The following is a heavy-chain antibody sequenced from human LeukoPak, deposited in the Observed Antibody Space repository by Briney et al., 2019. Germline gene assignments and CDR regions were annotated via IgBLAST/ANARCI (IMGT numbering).Heavy chain of an antibody. D-gene: IGHD3-22*01. V-gene: IGHV4-59*01. CDR3: ARGPNYDGSGYYYIDY. J-gene: IGHJ4*02. Sequence: SEALSLTCTVSGGSISTYYWSWIRQPPGKGLEWIGYIYYSGSTNYNPSLKSRVTISVDMSKNQFSLKLSSVAAADTAVYYCARGPNYDGSGYYYIDYWGQGTLVTVSS. CDR2: IYYSGST. CDR1: GGSISTYY.